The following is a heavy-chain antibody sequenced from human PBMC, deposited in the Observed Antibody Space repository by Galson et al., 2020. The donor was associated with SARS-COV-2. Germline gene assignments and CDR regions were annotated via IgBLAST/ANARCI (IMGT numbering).Heavy chain of an antibody. CDR3: ARRVATITDSFDI. CDR2: IYHNGNT. Sequence: SEPLSLTCAVSRSSITTNNWWGWIRQSPGKGLEWIGYIYHNGNTYSNPSLKSRVTMSVDTSKNQFSLKLSSVTAVDTAVYYCARRVATITDSFDIWGQGTVVTVSS. J-gene: IGHJ3*02. D-gene: IGHD5-12*01. CDR1: RSSITTNNW. V-gene: IGHV4-28*01.